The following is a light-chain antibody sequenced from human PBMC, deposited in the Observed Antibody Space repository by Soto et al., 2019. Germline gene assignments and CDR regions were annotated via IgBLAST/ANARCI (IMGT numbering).Light chain of an antibody. V-gene: IGKV3-15*01. J-gene: IGKJ5*01. CDR2: GPF. CDR3: QQYKQWPPIT. Sequence: IVMTQSPATLSVSPGERATLSCRASQDIGNSLGWYQQKPGQAPKPLIYGPFIMATDIPARFSGSGSGTEFTLTISSLQSEDSAVYYCQQYKQWPPITFGHGTRLEIK. CDR1: QDIGNS.